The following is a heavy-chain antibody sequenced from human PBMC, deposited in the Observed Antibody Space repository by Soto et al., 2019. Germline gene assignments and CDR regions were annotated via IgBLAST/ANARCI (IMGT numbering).Heavy chain of an antibody. CDR2: IIPILGIQ. V-gene: IGHV1-69*02. Sequence: QVQLVQSGAEVKKPGSSVKVSCKASGGTFSSYIISWERQTPGQGLEWMGRIIPILGIQNYAQKFQGRVTITADKSPSTAYMELSSVSSEDTAVYYCASIQTYDYVDYWGQGTLVTVSS. CDR3: ASIQTYDYVDY. CDR1: GGTFSSYI. J-gene: IGHJ4*02. D-gene: IGHD3-16*01.